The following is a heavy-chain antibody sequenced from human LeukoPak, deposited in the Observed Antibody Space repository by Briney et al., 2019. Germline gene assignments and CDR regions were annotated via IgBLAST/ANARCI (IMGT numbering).Heavy chain of an antibody. CDR1: GFTFSSYS. CDR3: AKNSGAGFGELFTDY. V-gene: IGHV3-21*01. J-gene: IGHJ4*02. Sequence: PGGSLRLSCAASGFTFSSYSMNWVRQAPGMGLEWVSSISSSSSYIYYADSVKGRFTISRDNAKNSLYLQMNSLRAEDTAVYYCAKNSGAGFGELFTDYWGQGTLVTVSS. D-gene: IGHD3-10*01. CDR2: ISSSSSYI.